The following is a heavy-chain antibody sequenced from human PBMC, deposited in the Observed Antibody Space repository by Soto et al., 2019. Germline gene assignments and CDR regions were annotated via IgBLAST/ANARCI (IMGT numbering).Heavy chain of an antibody. J-gene: IGHJ3*01. CDR3: ASWHEREHAYDV. Sequence: DVQLVESGGGLIQPGESLRLSCAAFGLTVSGKKYVAWVRQAPGKGLEWVSALYDVDGTYYADSVKGRFTTSRDSSKTTVYLQMNGLRPDDTAVYYCASWHEREHAYDVXXQGTTVTVSS. D-gene: IGHD1-1*01. V-gene: IGHV3-53*01. CDR2: LYDVDGT. CDR1: GLTVSGKKY.